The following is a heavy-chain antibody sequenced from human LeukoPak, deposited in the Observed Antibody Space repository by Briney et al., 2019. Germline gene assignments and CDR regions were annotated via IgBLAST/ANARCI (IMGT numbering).Heavy chain of an antibody. CDR1: GGSFSGYY. V-gene: IGHV4-34*01. CDR3: ARDARRGWFDP. D-gene: IGHD3-10*01. J-gene: IGHJ5*02. CDR2: INHSGST. Sequence: SETLSLTCAVYGGSFSGYYWSWIRQPPGKGLEWIGEINHSGSTNYNPSLKSRVTISVDTSKNQFSLKLSSVTAADTAVYYCARDARRGWFDPWGQGTLVTVSS.